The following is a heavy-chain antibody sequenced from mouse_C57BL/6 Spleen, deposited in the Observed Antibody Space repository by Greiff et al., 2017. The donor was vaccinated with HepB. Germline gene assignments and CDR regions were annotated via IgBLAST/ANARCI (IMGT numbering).Heavy chain of an antibody. CDR3: ARDDYDRAY. V-gene: IGHV5-4*01. J-gene: IGHJ3*01. D-gene: IGHD2-4*01. Sequence: EVQVVESGGGLVKPGGSLKLSCAASGFTFSSYAMSWVRQTPEKRLEWVATISDGGSYTYYPDNVKGRFTISRDNAKNNLYLQMSHLKSEDTAMYYCARDDYDRAYWGQGTLVTVSA. CDR2: ISDGGSYT. CDR1: GFTFSSYA.